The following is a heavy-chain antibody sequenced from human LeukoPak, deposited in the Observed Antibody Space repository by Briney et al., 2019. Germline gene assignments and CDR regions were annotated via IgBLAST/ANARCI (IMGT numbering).Heavy chain of an antibody. V-gene: IGHV1-2*02. CDR2: INPNSGGT. J-gene: IGHJ4*02. D-gene: IGHD3-22*01. Sequence: ASVKVSCKASGYTFTGYYMHWVRQAPGQGLEWMGWINPNSGGTNYAQKFQGRVTMTRDTSISTAYMELSRLRSDDTAVYYCARDEYYDSSGYYRDYWGQGTLVTVSS. CDR1: GYTFTGYY. CDR3: ARDEYYDSSGYYRDY.